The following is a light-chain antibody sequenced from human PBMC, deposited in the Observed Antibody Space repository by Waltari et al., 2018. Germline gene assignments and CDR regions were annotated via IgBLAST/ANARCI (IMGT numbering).Light chain of an antibody. CDR2: KNN. J-gene: IGLJ3*02. V-gene: IGLV1-47*01. CDR3: AAWDDSLSGLV. Sequence: QSVLTQPPSASGTPGQKVTISCNGSSPTIGSHYVYWYQQLPGPAPKLLIFKNNQRPSGVPDRFSDSKSGTSASLAINGLRSEDEADYYCAAWDDSLSGLVLGGGTKVTVL. CDR1: SPTIGSHY.